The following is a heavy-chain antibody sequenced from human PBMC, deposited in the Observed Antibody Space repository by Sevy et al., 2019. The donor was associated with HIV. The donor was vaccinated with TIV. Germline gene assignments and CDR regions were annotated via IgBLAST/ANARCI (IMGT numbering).Heavy chain of an antibody. CDR1: GFTFSDYY. Sequence: GGSLRLSCAASGFTFSDYYMSWIRQAPGKGLEWVSYISSSGSTIYYADSVKGRFTISRDNAKNSLYLQMKSLRAEDTAVYYCAGHDYGYSRYFDYWGQGTLVTVSS. V-gene: IGHV3-11*01. CDR2: ISSSGSTI. J-gene: IGHJ4*02. D-gene: IGHD4-17*01. CDR3: AGHDYGYSRYFDY.